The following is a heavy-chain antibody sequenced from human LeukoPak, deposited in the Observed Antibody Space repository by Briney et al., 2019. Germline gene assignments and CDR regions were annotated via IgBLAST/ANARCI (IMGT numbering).Heavy chain of an antibody. D-gene: IGHD7-27*01. CDR2: IYDSGST. Sequence: SETLSLTCTVSGGSIRISNCYWGWIRQAPGKGLEWIGNIYDSGSTYYNPSLKSRVTISVDTSKNQFSLKLSSVTAADTAVHYCARLAWGRLDYWGQGTLVTVSS. CDR1: GGSIRISNCY. V-gene: IGHV4-39*07. J-gene: IGHJ4*02. CDR3: ARLAWGRLDY.